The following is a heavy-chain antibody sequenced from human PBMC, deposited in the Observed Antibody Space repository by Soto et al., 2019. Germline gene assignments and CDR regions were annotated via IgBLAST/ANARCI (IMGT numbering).Heavy chain of an antibody. CDR3: AREERFAY. CDR2: ISRTSSTI. V-gene: IGHV3-48*02. CDR1: GFTFNRHA. Sequence: GGSLRLSCVGSGFTFNRHAMNWVRQAPGKGLEWVSYISRTSSTIYYADSVKGRFTISRDNAKDSLYLQMNSLRDGDTVVYYCAREERFAYWGQGTLVTVSS. D-gene: IGHD3-10*01. J-gene: IGHJ4*02.